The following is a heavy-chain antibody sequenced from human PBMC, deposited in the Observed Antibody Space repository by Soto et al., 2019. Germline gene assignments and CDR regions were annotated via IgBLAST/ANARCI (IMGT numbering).Heavy chain of an antibody. CDR2: IKSKTDGGTT. V-gene: IGHV3-15*01. J-gene: IGHJ4*02. D-gene: IGHD6-19*01. CDR1: GFTFSNAW. Sequence: GGSLRLSCAASGFTFSNAWMSWVRQAPGKGLEWVGRIKSKTDGGTTDFAAPVKGRFTISRDDSKNTLYLQMNSLKTEDTAVYYCTTAYPVYSSGWTDFDYWGQGTLVTVSS. CDR3: TTAYPVYSSGWTDFDY.